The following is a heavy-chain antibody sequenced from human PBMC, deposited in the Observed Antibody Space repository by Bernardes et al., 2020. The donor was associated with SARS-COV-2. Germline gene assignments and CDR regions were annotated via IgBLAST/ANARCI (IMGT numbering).Heavy chain of an antibody. D-gene: IGHD4-17*01. Sequence: GGSLRLSCAASGFTFSNYWMHWVRQAPGKGLVWVSRINTDGSTTNYADSVTGRFTISRDNARNTVYLYMNSLRVEDTAVYYCARAGDYRFTYWGQGNLVTVSS. CDR3: ARAGDYRFTY. CDR2: INTDGSTT. CDR1: GFTFSNYW. V-gene: IGHV3-74*01. J-gene: IGHJ4*02.